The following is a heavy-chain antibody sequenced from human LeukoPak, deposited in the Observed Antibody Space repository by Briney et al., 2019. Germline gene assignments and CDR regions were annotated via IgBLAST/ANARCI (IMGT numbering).Heavy chain of an antibody. D-gene: IGHD3-22*01. CDR3: ARFSQYFDTSSHYLDY. Sequence: SETLSLTCTVSGGSINNYYWSWVRQPPGEGLEWIAYIFYNGGTNYNPSLKTRVTISVDTSKNQFSLRLNSVSAADTAVCYCARFSQYFDTSSHYLDYWGQGILVTVSS. CDR2: IFYNGGT. CDR1: GGSINNYY. J-gene: IGHJ4*02. V-gene: IGHV4-59*08.